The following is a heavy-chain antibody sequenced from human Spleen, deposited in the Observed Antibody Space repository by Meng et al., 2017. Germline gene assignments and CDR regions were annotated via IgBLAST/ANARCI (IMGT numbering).Heavy chain of an antibody. V-gene: IGHV1-2*06. CDR2: INPNSGGT. J-gene: IGHJ4*02. CDR1: GYTFSDYY. D-gene: IGHD6-25*01. CDR3: ARDEDISAAGKLFGDY. Sequence: QVQLVQSGAEVKKPGASVKVSCKASGYTFSDYYIHWVRQAPGQGLEWMGRINPNSGGTNSAQKFQARVTMTGDTSISTAYMELSGLRSDDTAMYYCARDEDISAAGKLFGDYWGQGTLVTVSS.